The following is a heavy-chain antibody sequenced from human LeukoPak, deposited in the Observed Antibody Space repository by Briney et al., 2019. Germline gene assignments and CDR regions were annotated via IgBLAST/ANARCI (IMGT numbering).Heavy chain of an antibody. CDR2: FDPEDGER. J-gene: IGHJ5*02. CDR3: ARGDSSSSPGSFDP. V-gene: IGHV1-24*01. CDR1: GYTLTELS. D-gene: IGHD6-6*01. Sequence: GASVKVSCKVSGYTLTELSMHWVRQAPGKGLEWMGSFDPEDGERIYAQKFQGRVTMTEDTSRDTAYMELSRLRSDDTAVYYCARGDSSSSPGSFDPWGQGTLVTVSS.